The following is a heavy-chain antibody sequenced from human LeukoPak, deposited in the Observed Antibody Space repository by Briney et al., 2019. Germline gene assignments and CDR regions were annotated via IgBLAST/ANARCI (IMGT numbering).Heavy chain of an antibody. CDR3: AKDLRSEYHFDY. CDR2: ISYDGSNK. V-gene: IGHV3-30*18. CDR1: GFTFSSYG. D-gene: IGHD3-10*02. J-gene: IGHJ4*02. Sequence: GGSLRLSCAASGFTFSSYGMHWVRQAPGKGLEWVAVISYDGSNKYYADSVKGRFTISRDNSKNTLYLQMNSLRAEDTAVYSCAKDLRSEYHFDYWGQGTLVTVSS.